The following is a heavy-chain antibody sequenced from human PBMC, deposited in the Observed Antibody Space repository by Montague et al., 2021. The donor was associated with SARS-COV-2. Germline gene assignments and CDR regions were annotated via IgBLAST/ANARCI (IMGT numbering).Heavy chain of an antibody. CDR3: ARVGRQQLVRLSGMDV. J-gene: IGHJ6*02. Sequence: SETLSLTCTVSGGSISSSSSYWGWIRQPPGKGLEWIGSIYYSGSTYYNPSLKSRVTISVDTSKNQFSLKLSSVTAADTAVYYCARVGRQQLVRLSGMDVWGQGTTVTVSS. D-gene: IGHD6-13*01. V-gene: IGHV4-39*07. CDR2: IYYSGST. CDR1: GGSISSSSSY.